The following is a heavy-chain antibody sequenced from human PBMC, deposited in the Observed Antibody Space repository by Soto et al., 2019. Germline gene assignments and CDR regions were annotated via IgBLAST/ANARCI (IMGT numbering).Heavy chain of an antibody. CDR1: GLTLRSNP. V-gene: IGHV3-30-3*01. J-gene: IGHJ1*01. CDR2: ISNDGNNE. D-gene: IGHD3-22*01. Sequence: QVHLVESGGGVVQPGRSLRLSCAASGLTLRSNPLHWFRQVPGEGLEGLALISNDGNNELDAAAVRGRFTISRDTSKNTLYLQMNSLRPEDTAVYYCAREDHSSGHAGTFQRWGQGTLVTVSS. CDR3: AREDHSSGHAGTFQR.